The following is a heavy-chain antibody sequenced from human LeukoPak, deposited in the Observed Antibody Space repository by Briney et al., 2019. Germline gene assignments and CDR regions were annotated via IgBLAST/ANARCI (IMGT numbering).Heavy chain of an antibody. V-gene: IGHV3-23*01. CDR2: ISGSGGST. Sequence: SGGSLRLSCTAPGFTFSSYAMSWVRQAPGKGLEWVSAISGSGGSTYYADSVKGRFTISRDNAKNSLYLQMNSLRAEDTAVYYCAINHRDGYSELGYWGQGTLVTVSS. J-gene: IGHJ4*02. D-gene: IGHD5-24*01. CDR1: GFTFSSYA. CDR3: AINHRDGYSELGY.